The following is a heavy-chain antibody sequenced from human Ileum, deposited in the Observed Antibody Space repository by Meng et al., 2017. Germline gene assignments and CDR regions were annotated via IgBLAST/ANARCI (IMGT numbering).Heavy chain of an antibody. Sequence: QVLVQGRGTGRWNSSGTVSLACVISCGSISPSNWFNWARQPPGEGLEWIGESSHSGLVNYNSSLKSRVTLSIDKSKNQFSLKLISVTAADTGVYYCAADSGKKMHSWGQGTLVTVSS. J-gene: IGHJ4*02. V-gene: IGHV4/OR15-8*01. CDR2: SSHSGLV. CDR3: AADSGKKMHS. CDR1: CGSISPSNW. D-gene: IGHD2-15*01.